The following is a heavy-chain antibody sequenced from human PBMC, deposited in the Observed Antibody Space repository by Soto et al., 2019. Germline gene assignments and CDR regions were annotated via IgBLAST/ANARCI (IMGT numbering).Heavy chain of an antibody. CDR3: ARHKSGSDWLDP. CDR1: GGSISDISYC. V-gene: IGHV4-39*01. Sequence: SETLSLTCTVSGGSISDISYCWGWIRQPPGKGLQWIGCMFYSGATYYNPSLKNRVTLSVDTSNNEFSLKLVSVTAPDTAVYYCARHKSGSDWLDPWGQGTMVTVSS. J-gene: IGHJ5*02. CDR2: MFYSGAT. D-gene: IGHD2-15*01.